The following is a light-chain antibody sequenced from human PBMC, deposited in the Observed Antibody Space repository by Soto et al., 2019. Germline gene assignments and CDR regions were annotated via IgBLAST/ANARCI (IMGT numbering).Light chain of an antibody. V-gene: IGKV3-20*01. CDR3: QQYGRSPPYH. Sequence: EIVLTQSPGTLSLSPGERATLSCRASQSVSISYLACYQQKPGQAPMLLIYGSYSRATGIPDRFSGSGSGKYFTLTISRLESAAFAVYYCQQYGRSPPYHFGQGTKLEIK. CDR1: QSVSISY. CDR2: GSY. J-gene: IGKJ2*01.